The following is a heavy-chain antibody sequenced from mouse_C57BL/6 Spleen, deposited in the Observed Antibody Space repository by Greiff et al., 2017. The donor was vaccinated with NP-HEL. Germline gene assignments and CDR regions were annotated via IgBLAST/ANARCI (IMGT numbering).Heavy chain of an antibody. CDR1: GYTFTSYW. CDR3: ARTMVTTDWYFDV. V-gene: IGHV1-50*01. D-gene: IGHD2-2*01. J-gene: IGHJ1*03. CDR2: IDPSDSYT. Sequence: QVQLQQPGAELVKPGASVKLSCKASGYTFTSYWMQWVKQRPGQGLEWIGEIDPSDSYTNYNQKFKGKATLTVDTSSSTAYMQLSSLTSEDSAVYYCARTMVTTDWYFDVWGTGTTVTVSS.